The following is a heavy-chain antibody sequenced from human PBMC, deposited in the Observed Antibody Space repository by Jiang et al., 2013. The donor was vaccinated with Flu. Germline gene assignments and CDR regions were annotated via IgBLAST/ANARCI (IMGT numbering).Heavy chain of an antibody. V-gene: IGHV1-3*01. D-gene: IGHD6-19*01. CDR1: GYTFTSYA. J-gene: IGHJ4*02. Sequence: SGYTFTSYAMHWVRQAPGQRLEWMGWINAGNGNTKTNSQKFQGRVTITRDTSASTAYMELSSLRSEDTAVYYCARVIRRETLYSSGWYPSGGDYWGQGTLVTVSS. CDR3: ARVIRRETLYSSGWYPSGGDY. CDR2: INAGNGNT.